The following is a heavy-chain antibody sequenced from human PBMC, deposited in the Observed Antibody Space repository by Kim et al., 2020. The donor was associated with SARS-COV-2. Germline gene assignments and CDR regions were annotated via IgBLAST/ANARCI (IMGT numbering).Heavy chain of an antibody. J-gene: IGHJ3*02. CDR3: ARAAITMIVVVNAFDI. CDR2: IYYSGST. Sequence: SETLSLTCTVSGGSISCGGYYWSWIRQHPGKGLEWIGYIYYSGSTYYNPSLKSRVTISVDTSKNQFSLKLSSVTAADTAVYYCARAAITMIVVVNAFDIWGQGTMVTVSS. CDR1: GGSISCGGYY. V-gene: IGHV4-31*03. D-gene: IGHD3-22*01.